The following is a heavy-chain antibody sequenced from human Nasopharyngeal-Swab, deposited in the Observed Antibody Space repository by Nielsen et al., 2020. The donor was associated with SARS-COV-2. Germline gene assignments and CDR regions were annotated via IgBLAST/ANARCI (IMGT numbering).Heavy chain of an antibody. Sequence: WIRQPPGKGLEWVSSISSSSYIYYADPVKGRFTISRDNAKNSLYLQMNSLRAEDTAVYYCARDGLDYDFWSAYFMDVWGQGTTVTVSS. D-gene: IGHD3-3*01. CDR2: ISSSSYI. V-gene: IGHV3-69-1*01. J-gene: IGHJ6*02. CDR3: ARDGLDYDFWSAYFMDV.